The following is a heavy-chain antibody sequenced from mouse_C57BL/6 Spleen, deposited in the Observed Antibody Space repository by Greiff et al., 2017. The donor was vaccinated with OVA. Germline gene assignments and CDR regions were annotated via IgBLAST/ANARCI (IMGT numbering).Heavy chain of an antibody. D-gene: IGHD2-12*01. CDR3: ARAGDYMGAMDY. CDR2: ISYSGST. CDR1: GYSITSGYD. Sequence: EVKVVESGPGMVKPSQSLSLTCTVTGYSITSGYDWHWIRHFPGNKLEWMGYISYSGSTNYNPSLKSRISITHDTSKNHFFLKLNSVTTEDTATYYCARAGDYMGAMDYWGQGTSVTVSS. J-gene: IGHJ4*01. V-gene: IGHV3-1*01.